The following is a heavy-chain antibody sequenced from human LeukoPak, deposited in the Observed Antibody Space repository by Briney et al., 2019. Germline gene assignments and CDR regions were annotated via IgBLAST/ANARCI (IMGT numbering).Heavy chain of an antibody. Sequence: GGSLRLSCAASGFTFSSYGMSWVRQAPGKGLEWVSAISGSGGSTYYADSVKGRFTISRDNSKNTLYLQMNSLRAEDTAVYYCAKLMGAYSNYRSLDVWGQGTTVTVSS. J-gene: IGHJ6*02. CDR1: GFTFSSYG. V-gene: IGHV3-23*01. D-gene: IGHD4-11*01. CDR3: AKLMGAYSNYRSLDV. CDR2: ISGSGGST.